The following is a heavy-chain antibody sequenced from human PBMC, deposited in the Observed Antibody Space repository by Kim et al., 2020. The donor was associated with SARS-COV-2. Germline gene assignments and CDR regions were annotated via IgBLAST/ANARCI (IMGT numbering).Heavy chain of an antibody. V-gene: IGHV4-59*01. Sequence: NDNPDLKSRVTLSVDTSNTQFPLRRSHVTAADTAVYYCARDHYYYYYMDVWGKGTTVTVSS. J-gene: IGHJ6*03. CDR3: ARDHYYYYYMDV.